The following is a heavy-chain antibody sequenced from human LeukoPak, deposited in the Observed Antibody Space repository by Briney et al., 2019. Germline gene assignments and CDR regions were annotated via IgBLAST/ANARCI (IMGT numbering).Heavy chain of an antibody. V-gene: IGHV6-1*01. CDR2: TYYRSRWYN. D-gene: IGHD3-16*01. Sequence: SQTLSLTCAISGDSVSTNFAAWHWLRQSPSRGLEWLGRTYYRSRWYNEYATSVESRITINPDTSKNQFSLQLNFVTPEDTAVYYCARESGDYVKFDYWGQGTLVTVSS. CDR1: GDSVSTNFAA. CDR3: ARESGDYVKFDY. J-gene: IGHJ4*02.